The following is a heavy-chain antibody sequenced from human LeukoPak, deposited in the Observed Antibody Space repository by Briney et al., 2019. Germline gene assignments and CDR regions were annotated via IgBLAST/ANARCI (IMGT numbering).Heavy chain of an antibody. Sequence: SVKVSCKASGGTFSSYAISWVRQAPGQGLEWMGRIIPILGIANYAQKFQGRVTITADKSTSTAYMELSSLRSEDTAVYYCARGWLQLGYFDYWGQGTLVTVSS. V-gene: IGHV1-69*04. CDR2: IIPILGIA. CDR1: GGTFSSYA. CDR3: ARGWLQLGYFDY. J-gene: IGHJ4*02. D-gene: IGHD5-24*01.